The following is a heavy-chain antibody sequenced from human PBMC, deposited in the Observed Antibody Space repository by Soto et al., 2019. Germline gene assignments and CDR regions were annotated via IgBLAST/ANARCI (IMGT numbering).Heavy chain of an antibody. D-gene: IGHD4-4*01. CDR1: GFTFTDYW. J-gene: IGHJ4*01. Sequence: PGGSLRLSCAASGFTFTDYWSHWVRQAPGKGLVWVSRINSDGSRTSYADTVTGRFTISRDNAKNTLYLQMDSLRVEDSAVYYCVKGERSRYSSMFDYWGHGTRVTVSS. CDR2: INSDGSRT. V-gene: IGHV3-74*01. CDR3: VKGERSRYSSMFDY.